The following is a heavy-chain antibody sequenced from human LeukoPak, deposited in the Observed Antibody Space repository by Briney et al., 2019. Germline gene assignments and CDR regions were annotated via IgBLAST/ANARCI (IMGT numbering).Heavy chain of an antibody. J-gene: IGHJ4*02. CDR1: GFTFSSYW. CDR2: INSDGSST. D-gene: IGHD6-19*01. Sequence: GGSLRLSCAASGFTFSSYWMHWVRHAPGKGLVWVSRINSDGSSTSYADSVKGRFTISRDNAKNTLYLQMNSLRAEDTAVYYCARGHLQAVAGTIDYWGQGTLVTVSS. CDR3: ARGHLQAVAGTIDY. V-gene: IGHV3-74*01.